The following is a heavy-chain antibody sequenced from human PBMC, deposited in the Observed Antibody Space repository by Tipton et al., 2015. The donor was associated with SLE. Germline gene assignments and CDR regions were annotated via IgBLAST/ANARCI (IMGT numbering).Heavy chain of an antibody. CDR2: IYYSGST. D-gene: IGHD7-27*01. CDR1: GGSISSFY. Sequence: TLSLTCTVSGGSISSFYWSWIRQPPGKGLEWIDYIYYSGSTNYNPSLKSRVTLSLHTSENQFSLKLRSVTAADKAVYYCARDPNGGYGSFDYWGLGALVTVSS. V-gene: IGHV4-59*12. CDR3: ARDPNGGYGSFDY. J-gene: IGHJ4*02.